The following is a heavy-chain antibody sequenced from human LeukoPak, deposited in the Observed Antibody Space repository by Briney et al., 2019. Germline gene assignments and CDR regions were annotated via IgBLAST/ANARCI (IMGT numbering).Heavy chain of an antibody. CDR3: ASFNDYGNMDV. V-gene: IGHV1-46*01. CDR2: LRLYDGSI. Sequence: ASVKVSCKAFGYSFIRHHIHWVRQAPGQGLQWMGLLRLYDGSIRYAQKLQGRVTITADESTSTAYMELSSLRSEGTAVYYCASFNDYGNMDVWGQGTTVTVSS. D-gene: IGHD4-17*01. CDR1: GYSFIRHH. J-gene: IGHJ6*02.